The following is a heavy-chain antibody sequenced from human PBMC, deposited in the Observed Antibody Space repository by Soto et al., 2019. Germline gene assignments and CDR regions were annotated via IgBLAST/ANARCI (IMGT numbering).Heavy chain of an antibody. CDR3: ATTISLVRRIITWPIDY. D-gene: IGHD3-10*01. Sequence: ASVKVSCKASGYTFTSYYIQWVRQAPGQGLAWMGIINPSGGGTSYAQKFQGRVTMTRDSSTSTVYMELSSLTSEDTAVYYCATTISLVRRIITWPIDYWGQGTLVTVSS. V-gene: IGHV1-46*01. J-gene: IGHJ4*02. CDR2: INPSGGGT. CDR1: GYTFTSYY.